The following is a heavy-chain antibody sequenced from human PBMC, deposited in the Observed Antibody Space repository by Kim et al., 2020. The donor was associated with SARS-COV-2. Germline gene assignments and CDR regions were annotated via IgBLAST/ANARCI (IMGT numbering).Heavy chain of an antibody. J-gene: IGHJ4*02. CDR2: GSGGST. Sequence: GSGGSTYYADSVKGRFTISRDNSKNTLYLQMNSLRAEDTAVYHCAKDQGYWGQGTLVTVSS. CDR3: AKDQGY. V-gene: IGHV3-23*01.